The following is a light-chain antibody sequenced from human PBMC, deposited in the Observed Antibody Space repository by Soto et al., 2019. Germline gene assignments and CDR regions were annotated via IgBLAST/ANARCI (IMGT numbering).Light chain of an antibody. CDR2: DVS. CDR3: FSYPSRSTLGV. J-gene: IGLJ1*01. Sequence: QSVLTQPASVSGSPGQSITISCTGTSSDVVGYNYVSWYQQHPGKAPKLMIYDVSNRPSGVSNRLSGSKSGNTASLTISGLQAEDEADYYCFSYPSRSTLGVFGTGTKLNVL. V-gene: IGLV2-14*01. CDR1: SSDVVGYNY.